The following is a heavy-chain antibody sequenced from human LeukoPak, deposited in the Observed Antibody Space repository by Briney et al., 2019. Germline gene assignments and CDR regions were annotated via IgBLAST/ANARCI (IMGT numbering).Heavy chain of an antibody. CDR3: ARDMVRGHYYYYYMDV. D-gene: IGHD3-10*01. CDR1: GGTFSSYA. V-gene: IGHV1-46*01. CDR2: INPSGGST. J-gene: IGHJ6*03. Sequence: ASVKVSCKASGGTFSSYAISWVRQAPGQGLEWMGIINPSGGSTSYAQKFQGRVTMTRDTSTSTVYMELSSLRSEDTAVYYCARDMVRGHYYYYYMDVWGKGTTVTISS.